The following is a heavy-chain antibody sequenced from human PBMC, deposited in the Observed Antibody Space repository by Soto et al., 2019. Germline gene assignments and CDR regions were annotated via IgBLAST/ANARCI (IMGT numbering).Heavy chain of an antibody. CDR3: AGQGEGDPYYYYYYYYMDV. Sequence: SETLSLTCTVSGGSISSYYWSWIRQPPGKGLEWIGYIYYSGSTNYNPSLKSRVTISVDTSKNQFSLKLSSVTAADTAVYYCAGQGEGDPYYYYYYYYMDVWGKGTTVTVSS. V-gene: IGHV4-59*08. CDR2: IYYSGST. CDR1: GGSISSYY. J-gene: IGHJ6*03. D-gene: IGHD2-21*02.